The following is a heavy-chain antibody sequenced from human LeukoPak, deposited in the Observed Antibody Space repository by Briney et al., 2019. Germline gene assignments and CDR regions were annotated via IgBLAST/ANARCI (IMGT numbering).Heavy chain of an antibody. CDR2: IYYSGST. J-gene: IGHJ4*02. CDR3: ARSDDYGDYEGRGPFAY. Sequence: PSETLSLTCTVSGGSISSYYWSWIRQPPGKGLEWIGYIYYSGSTNYNPSLKSRVTISVDTSKNQFSLKLSSVTAADTAVYYCARSDDYGDYEGRGPFAYWGQGTLVTVSS. D-gene: IGHD4-17*01. CDR1: GGSISSYY. V-gene: IGHV4-59*01.